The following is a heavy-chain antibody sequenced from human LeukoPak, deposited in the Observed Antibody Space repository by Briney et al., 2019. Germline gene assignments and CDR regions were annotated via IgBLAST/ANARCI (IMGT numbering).Heavy chain of an antibody. Sequence: KPSETLSLTCTVSGGSISSSSYYWGWIRQPPGKGLEWIGSIYYSGSTYYNPSLKSRVTISVDTSKNQFSLKLSSVTAADTAVYYCARHGITMIVVANDAFDIWGQGTMVTVSS. CDR1: GGSISSSSYY. J-gene: IGHJ3*02. D-gene: IGHD3-22*01. CDR3: ARHGITMIVVANDAFDI. V-gene: IGHV4-39*01. CDR2: IYYSGST.